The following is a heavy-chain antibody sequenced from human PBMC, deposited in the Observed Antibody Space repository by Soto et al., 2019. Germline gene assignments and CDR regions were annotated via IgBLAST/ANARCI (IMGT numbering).Heavy chain of an antibody. CDR3: AKGADYYDSSGFLDY. D-gene: IGHD3-22*01. V-gene: IGHV3-30*18. CDR1: GFTFSSYS. J-gene: IGHJ4*02. CDR2: ISYDGSNK. Sequence: GGSLRLSCAASGFTFSSYSMNWVRQAPGKGLEWVAVISYDGSNKYYADSVKGRFTISRDNSKNTLYLQMNSLRAEDTAVYYCAKGADYYDSSGFLDYWGQGTLVTVSS.